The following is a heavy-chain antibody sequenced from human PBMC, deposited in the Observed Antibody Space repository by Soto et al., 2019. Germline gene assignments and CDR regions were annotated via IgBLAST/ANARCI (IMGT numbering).Heavy chain of an antibody. D-gene: IGHD1-1*01. Sequence: QVQLVESGGGVVQPGRSLRLSCAASGFTFSTSGMHWVRQAPGKGLEWVAVISYDGNNKYYADSVKGRFTISRDNSKNTLYLQMSSLRAEDTAVYYCAKSVYNWNDGFFDYWGQGTLVTVSS. J-gene: IGHJ4*02. V-gene: IGHV3-30*18. CDR1: GFTFSTSG. CDR3: AKSVYNWNDGFFDY. CDR2: ISYDGNNK.